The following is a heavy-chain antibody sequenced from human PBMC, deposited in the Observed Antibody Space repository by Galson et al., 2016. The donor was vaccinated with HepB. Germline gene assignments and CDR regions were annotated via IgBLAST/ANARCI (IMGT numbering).Heavy chain of an antibody. Sequence: SETLSLTCTVSGDSISRTSYYWGWIRQPPGKGLEWIGNFFYTGNTYYNPSLKSRVTISGDTSRNQISLKLSSVTAADTAVYYCASPPLRADQYGSGSLGHWGQGTLVIVSS. CDR1: GDSISRTSYY. CDR2: FFYTGNT. D-gene: IGHD3-10*01. CDR3: ASPPLRADQYGSGSLGH. V-gene: IGHV4-39*01. J-gene: IGHJ1*01.